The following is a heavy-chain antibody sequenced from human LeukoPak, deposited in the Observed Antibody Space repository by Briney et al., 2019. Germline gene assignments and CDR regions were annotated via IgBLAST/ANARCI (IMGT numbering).Heavy chain of an antibody. V-gene: IGHV4-34*01. J-gene: IGHJ6*02. CDR2: INHSGST. CDR1: GGSFSGYY. CDR3: ARGRVMVYYYYGMDV. Sequence: SETLSLTCAVYGGSFSGYYWSWIRQPPGKGLEWIGEINHSGSTNYNPSLKSRVTISVDTSKNQFSLKLSSVTAADTAVYYCARGRVMVYYYYGMDVWGQGTAVTVSS. D-gene: IGHD3-10*01.